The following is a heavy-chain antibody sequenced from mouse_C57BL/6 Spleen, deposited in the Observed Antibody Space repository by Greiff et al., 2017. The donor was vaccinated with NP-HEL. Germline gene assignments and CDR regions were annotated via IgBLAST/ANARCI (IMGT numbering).Heavy chain of an antibody. J-gene: IGHJ1*03. CDR2: IDPETGGT. D-gene: IGHD2-2*01. CDR1: GYTFTDYE. V-gene: IGHV1-15*01. CDR3: TRGDFDGYDYWYFDV. Sequence: QVHVKQSGAELVRPGASVTLSCKASGYTFTDYEMHWVKQTPVHGLEWIGAIDPETGGTAYNQKFKGKAILTADKSSSTAYMELRSLTSEDSAVYYGTRGDFDGYDYWYFDVWGTGTTVTVSS.